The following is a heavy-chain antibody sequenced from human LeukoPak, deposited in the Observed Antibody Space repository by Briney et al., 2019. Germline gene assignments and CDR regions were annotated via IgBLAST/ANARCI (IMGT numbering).Heavy chain of an antibody. CDR3: ARSGMYSSSLFY. CDR2: IYYSGST. Sequence: SETLSLTCTVSGGSISSSSYYWGWIRQPPGKGLEWIGSIYYSGSTYYNPSLKSRVTISVDTSKNQFSLKLSSVTAADTAVYYCARSGMYSSSLFYWGQGTLVTVSS. D-gene: IGHD6-6*01. CDR1: GGSISSSSYY. J-gene: IGHJ4*02. V-gene: IGHV4-39*07.